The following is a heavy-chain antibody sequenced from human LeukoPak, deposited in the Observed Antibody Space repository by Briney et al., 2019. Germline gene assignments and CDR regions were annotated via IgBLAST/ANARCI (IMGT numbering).Heavy chain of an antibody. V-gene: IGHV1-24*01. CDR2: FDPEDGET. D-gene: IGHD5-24*01. Sequence: ASVKVSCKVSGYTLTELSMHWVRQATGKGLEWMGGFDPEDGETIYAQKFQGRVTITADKSTSTAYMELSSLRSEDTAVYYCARDRDVEMATIGYYYMDVWGKGTAVTVSS. J-gene: IGHJ6*03. CDR3: ARDRDVEMATIGYYYMDV. CDR1: GYTLTELS.